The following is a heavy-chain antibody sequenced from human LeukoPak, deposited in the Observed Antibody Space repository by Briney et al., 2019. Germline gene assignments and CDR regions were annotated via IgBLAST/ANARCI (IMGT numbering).Heavy chain of an antibody. CDR2: ISPRSSTI. V-gene: IGHV3-48*04. D-gene: IGHD6-19*01. J-gene: IGHJ4*02. CDR1: GFTFSTYS. Sequence: PGGSLRLSCAASGFTFSTYSMNWVRQAPGKGLEWDSYISPRSSTIYYADSVKGRLTISRDNAKDSLYLQMNSLRAEDTAVYYCARDSSGWYYIDYWGQGTLVTVSS. CDR3: ARDSSGWYYIDY.